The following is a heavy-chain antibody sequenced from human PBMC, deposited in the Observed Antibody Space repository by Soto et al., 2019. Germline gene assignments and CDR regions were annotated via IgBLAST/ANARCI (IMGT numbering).Heavy chain of an antibody. CDR2: IDPSGGST. D-gene: IGHD3-3*01. V-gene: IGHV1-46*01. CDR3: ARGGGSGIFGVVIPYYYYYYMDV. Sequence: GASLKVCSKASGYTVTGYNLDSVRHAPGQGLEWMGIIDPSGGSTSYAQKFQGRVTMTRDTSTSTAYMELSSLRSEDTAVYYCARGGGSGIFGVVIPYYYYYYMDVWGKGTTVTVSS. J-gene: IGHJ6*03. CDR1: GYTVTGYN.